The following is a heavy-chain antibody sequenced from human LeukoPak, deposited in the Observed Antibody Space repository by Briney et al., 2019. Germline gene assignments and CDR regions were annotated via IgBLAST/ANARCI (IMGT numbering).Heavy chain of an antibody. CDR2: IYYSGST. D-gene: IGHD3-10*01. J-gene: IGHJ4*02. CDR1: GGSISSSSYY. Sequence: SETLSLTCTVSGGSISSSSYYWGWIRQPPGKGLEWIGSIYYSGSTYYNPSLKSRVTISVDTSKNQFSLKLSSVTAADTAVYYCARALYYYGSGSYYWGGVDYWGQGTLVTVSS. CDR3: ARALYYYGSGSYYWGGVDY. V-gene: IGHV4-39*01.